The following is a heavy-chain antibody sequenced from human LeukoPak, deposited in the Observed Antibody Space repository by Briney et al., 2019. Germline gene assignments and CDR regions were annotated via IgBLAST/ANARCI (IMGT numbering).Heavy chain of an antibody. J-gene: IGHJ4*02. CDR3: AGGSSVRWEPPRPFDY. D-gene: IGHD1-26*01. Sequence: ASVKISCKASGYTFTSYYMHWVRQAPGQGLEWMGIINPSGGSTSYAQKFQGRVTMTRDTSTSTVYMELSSLRSEDTAVYYCAGGSSVRWEPPRPFDYWGQGTLVTVSS. CDR1: GYTFTSYY. V-gene: IGHV1-46*01. CDR2: INPSGGST.